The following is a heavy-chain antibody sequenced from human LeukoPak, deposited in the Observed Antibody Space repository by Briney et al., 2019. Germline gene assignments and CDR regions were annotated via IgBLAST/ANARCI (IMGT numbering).Heavy chain of an antibody. Sequence: SETLSLTCAVYGGSFSGYYWSWIRQPPGKGLEWIGEINHSGSTNYNPSLKSRVTISVDTSKNQFSLKLSSVTAADTAVYCCARGPLYYYDSSGYYGYWGQGTLVTVSS. CDR1: GGSFSGYY. D-gene: IGHD3-22*01. CDR3: ARGPLYYYDSSGYYGY. CDR2: INHSGST. J-gene: IGHJ4*02. V-gene: IGHV4-34*01.